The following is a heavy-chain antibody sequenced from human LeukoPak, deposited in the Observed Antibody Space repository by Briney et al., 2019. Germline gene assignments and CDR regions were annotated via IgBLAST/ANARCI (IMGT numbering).Heavy chain of an antibody. Sequence: SVKVSCKASGGTFSSYAISWVRQAPGQGLEWMGRIIPIFGTANYAQKFQGRVTIATDESTSTAYMELSSLRSEDTAVYYCAREVRSGSYPTDYWGQGTLVTVSS. CDR1: GGTFSSYA. CDR3: AREVRSGSYPTDY. D-gene: IGHD1-26*01. CDR2: IIPIFGTA. J-gene: IGHJ4*02. V-gene: IGHV1-69*05.